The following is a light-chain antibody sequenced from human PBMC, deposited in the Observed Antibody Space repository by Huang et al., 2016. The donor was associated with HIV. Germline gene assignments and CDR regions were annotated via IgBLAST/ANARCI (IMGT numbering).Light chain of an antibody. CDR1: QSVTSSY. J-gene: IGKJ1*01. CDR2: GTS. CDR3: QQYGSSPWT. Sequence: EIVFTQSPGTLFLSPGVRATRYGRARQSVTSSYLGWDQQKPGQAPRLLIYGTSSRATGIPDRFSGSGSGTDFTLTISRLEPEDFAVYYCQQYGSSPWTFGQGTKVEIK. V-gene: IGKV3-20*01.